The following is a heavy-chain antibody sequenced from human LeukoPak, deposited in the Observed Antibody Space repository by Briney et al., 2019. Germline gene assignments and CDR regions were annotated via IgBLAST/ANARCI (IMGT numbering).Heavy chain of an antibody. CDR3: ASPVSQCSGGNCYSVDAFDI. Sequence: GASVKVSCKASGYTFTGHYRHWVRQAPGQGLEWMGWINLNSGGTNYAQKFEGRVTMTSDTPIRTAYMELRRLTSDDTAVYYCASPVSQCSGGNCYSVDAFDIWGQGTKVTVSS. J-gene: IGHJ3*02. V-gene: IGHV1-2*02. CDR2: INLNSGGT. D-gene: IGHD2-15*01. CDR1: GYTFTGHY.